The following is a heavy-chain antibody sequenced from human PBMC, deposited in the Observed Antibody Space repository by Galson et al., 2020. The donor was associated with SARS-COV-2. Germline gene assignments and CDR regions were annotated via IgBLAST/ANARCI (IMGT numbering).Heavy chain of an antibody. CDR1: EFNFSSYW. CDR2: INSEGNST. CDR3: ARHSSLDN. D-gene: IGHD1-26*01. Sequence: GGSLRLSCVASEFNFSSYWMHWVRQAPGKGLVWVSRINSEGNSTNYAESVRGRFTISRDNAKNTLYLQMNSLRAEDTAVYYCARHSSLDNWGQGTMVTVS. J-gene: IGHJ3*02. V-gene: IGHV3-74*01.